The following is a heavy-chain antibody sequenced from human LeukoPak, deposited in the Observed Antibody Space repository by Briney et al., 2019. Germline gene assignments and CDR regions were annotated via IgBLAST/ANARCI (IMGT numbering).Heavy chain of an antibody. V-gene: IGHV1-2*02. Sequence: SVKVSCKASGYTFTDYYMHWVRQAPGQGLEWMGWINSNSGGTNYAQKFQGRVTMTRDTSISTAYMELSSLRSDDTAVYYCARVLVPAGGGVVDYWGQGTLVTVSS. J-gene: IGHJ4*02. CDR3: ARVLVPAGGGVVDY. D-gene: IGHD3-16*01. CDR1: GYTFTDYY. CDR2: INSNSGGT.